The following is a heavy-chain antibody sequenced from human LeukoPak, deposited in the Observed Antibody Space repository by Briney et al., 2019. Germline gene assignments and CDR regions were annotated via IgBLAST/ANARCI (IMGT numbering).Heavy chain of an antibody. V-gene: IGHV4-39*07. D-gene: IGHD3-22*01. J-gene: IGHJ5*02. Sequence: SETLSLTCIVSGGSISSSSYYWGWIRQPPGKGLEWIGSIYYSGSTYYNPSLKSRVTISVDTSKNQFSLKLSSVTAADTAVYYCARGYYYDSSGYGNWFDPWGQGTLVTVSS. CDR3: ARGYYYDSSGYGNWFDP. CDR2: IYYSGST. CDR1: GGSISSSSYY.